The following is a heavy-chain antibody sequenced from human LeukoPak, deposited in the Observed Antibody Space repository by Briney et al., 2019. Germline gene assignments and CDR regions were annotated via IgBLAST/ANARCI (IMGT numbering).Heavy chain of an antibody. CDR1: GFTFSSYC. J-gene: IGHJ4*02. D-gene: IGHD1-26*01. V-gene: IGHV3-74*01. CDR2: IISDGSIT. Sequence: GRSLRLSCAGSGFTFSSYCMHWVRQAPGKGLVWVSRIISDGSITTYADSVKGRFTISRDNAKNTLYLQMNSLRAEDTAVYYCVRALLGDFDYWGQGTLVTVSS. CDR3: VRALLGDFDY.